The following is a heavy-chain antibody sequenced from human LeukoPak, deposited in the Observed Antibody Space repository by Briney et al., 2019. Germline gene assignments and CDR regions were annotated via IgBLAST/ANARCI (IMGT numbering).Heavy chain of an antibody. CDR1: GFTFSSYS. J-gene: IGHJ4*02. D-gene: IGHD3-10*01. CDR3: ARDLGYYGSGSYYNEGYFDY. CDR2: ISSSSSTT. Sequence: GGSLRLSCAASGFTFSSYSMNWVRQAPGKGLEWVSYISSSSSTTYYADSVKGRFTISRDNAKNSLYLQMNSLRAEDTAVYYCARDLGYYGSGSYYNEGYFDYWGQGTLVTVSS. V-gene: IGHV3-48*01.